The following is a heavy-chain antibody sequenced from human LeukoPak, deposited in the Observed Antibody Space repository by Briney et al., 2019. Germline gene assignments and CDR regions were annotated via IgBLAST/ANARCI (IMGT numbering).Heavy chain of an antibody. D-gene: IGHD1-20*01. CDR1: GFTFSDYY. J-gene: IGHJ4*02. Sequence: EAGGSLRLSCAASGFTFSDYYMTWIRQAPGKGLEWISYISSGDGPTYYADSVKGRFTISRDNAKNSLFLQINSLRVEDTAVYYCATWTGITPYWGQGTLVTVSS. CDR3: ATWTGITPY. CDR2: ISSGDGPT. V-gene: IGHV3-11*01.